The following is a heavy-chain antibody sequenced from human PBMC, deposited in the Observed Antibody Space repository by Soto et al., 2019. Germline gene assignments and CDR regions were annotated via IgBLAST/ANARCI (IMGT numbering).Heavy chain of an antibody. V-gene: IGHV1-18*01. CDR3: AREGPAPYYYYGMDV. J-gene: IGHJ6*02. Sequence: QVQLVQSGGEVKKPGASVKVSCKTSGYSFTTYGISWVRQAPGQGLEWMGGISGYNGNTNYAQKFQGRGTMTTATSTSTAYMELRSLRSDDTAVYYCAREGPAPYYYYGMDVWGQGSTVAVSS. CDR1: GYSFTTYG. CDR2: ISGYNGNT.